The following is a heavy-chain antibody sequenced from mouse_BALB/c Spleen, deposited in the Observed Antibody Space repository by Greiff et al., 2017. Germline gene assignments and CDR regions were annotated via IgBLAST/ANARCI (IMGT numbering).Heavy chain of an antibody. CDR2: ISSGGSYT. CDR1: GFTFSSYA. V-gene: IGHV5-9-4*01. J-gene: IGHJ3*01. Sequence: EVKLMESGGGLVKPGGSLKLSCAASGFTFSSYAMSWVRQSPEKRLEWVAEISSGGSYTYYPDTVPGRFTISRDNAKNTLYLEMSSLRSEDTAMYYCARVVPFAYWGQGTLVTVSA. CDR3: ARVVPFAY.